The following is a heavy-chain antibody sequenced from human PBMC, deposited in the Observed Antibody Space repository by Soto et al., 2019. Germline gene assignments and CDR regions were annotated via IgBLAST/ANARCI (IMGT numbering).Heavy chain of an antibody. D-gene: IGHD6-13*01. V-gene: IGHV4-4*02. CDR3: ARVAPYSSSAKGGGLSHYYYYGMDV. CDR1: GGSISSSNW. J-gene: IGHJ6*02. Sequence: PSETLSLTCAVSGGSISSSNWWSWVRQPPGKGLEWIGEIYHSGSTNYNPSLKSRVTISVDKSKNQFSLKLSSVTAADTAVYYCARVAPYSSSAKGGGLSHYYYYGMDVWGQGTTVTVSS. CDR2: IYHSGST.